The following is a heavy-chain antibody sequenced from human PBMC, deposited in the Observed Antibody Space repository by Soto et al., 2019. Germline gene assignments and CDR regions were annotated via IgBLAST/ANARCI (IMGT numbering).Heavy chain of an antibody. V-gene: IGHV3-23*01. Sequence: GGSLRLSCAASGFTFSSYAMSWVRQAPGKGLEWVSAISGSGGSTYYADSVKGRFTISRDNSKNTLYLQMNSLRAEDTAVYYCAKDTRLLWFGESHDAFDIWGQGTMVTVSS. CDR1: GFTFSSYA. J-gene: IGHJ3*02. CDR3: AKDTRLLWFGESHDAFDI. CDR2: ISGSGGST. D-gene: IGHD3-10*01.